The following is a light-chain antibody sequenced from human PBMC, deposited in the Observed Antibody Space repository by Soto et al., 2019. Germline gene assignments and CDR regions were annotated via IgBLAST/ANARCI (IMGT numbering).Light chain of an antibody. CDR1: SSDVGGYNY. V-gene: IGLV2-14*01. CDR3: IPYTGSSTHV. Sequence: QSALTQPASVSGSPGQSITISCTGTSSDVGGYNYVSWYQQHPGKAPKLMIYEGSHRPSGVSNRLAGSKSANTATLTISGLQTEYYADYYRIPYTGSSTHVFGRGTTLTV. CDR2: EGS. J-gene: IGLJ3*02.